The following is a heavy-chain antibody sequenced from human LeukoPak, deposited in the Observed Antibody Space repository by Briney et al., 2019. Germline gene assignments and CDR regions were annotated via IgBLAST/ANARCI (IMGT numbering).Heavy chain of an antibody. CDR1: GYTFTGYY. CDR3: ARGEVVLMVYAIYPFDY. Sequence: ASVKVSCKASGYTFTGYYMHWVRQAPGQGLEWMGWINPNSGGTNYAQKFQGRVTMTRDTSISTAYMELSRLRSDDTAVYYCARGEVVLMVYAIYPFDYWGQGTLVTVSS. D-gene: IGHD2-8*01. J-gene: IGHJ4*02. V-gene: IGHV1-2*02. CDR2: INPNSGGT.